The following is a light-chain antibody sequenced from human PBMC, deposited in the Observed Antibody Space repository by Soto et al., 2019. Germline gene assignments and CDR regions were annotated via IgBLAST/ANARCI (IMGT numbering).Light chain of an antibody. CDR2: GNS. Sequence: QSVLTQPPSVSGAPGQRVTISCTGSSSNIGAGYDVHWYQQLPGTAPKLLIYGNSNRPSGVPDRFSGSKSGTSASLAITGLQXXXXXXYYCQSYDSSLSGSVFGGGTQLT. V-gene: IGLV1-40*01. J-gene: IGLJ2*01. CDR3: QSYDSSLSGSV. CDR1: SSNIGAGYD.